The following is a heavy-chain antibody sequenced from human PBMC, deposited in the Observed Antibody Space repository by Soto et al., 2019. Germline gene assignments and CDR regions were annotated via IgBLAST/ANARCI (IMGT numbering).Heavy chain of an antibody. V-gene: IGHV3-23*01. CDR1: GFTFSSYA. CDR2: ISGSGGST. D-gene: IGHD3-3*01. J-gene: IGHJ4*02. CDR3: AKSLPYYDFWSGYKNPEYYFDY. Sequence: GGSLRLSCAASGFTFSSYAMSWVRQAPGKGLEWVSAISGSGGSTYYADSVKGRFTISRDNSKNTLYLQMNSLRAEDTAVYYCAKSLPYYDFWSGYKNPEYYFDYWGQGTLVTVSS.